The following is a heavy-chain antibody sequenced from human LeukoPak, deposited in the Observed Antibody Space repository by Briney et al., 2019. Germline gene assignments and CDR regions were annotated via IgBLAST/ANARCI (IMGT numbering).Heavy chain of an antibody. J-gene: IGHJ4*02. CDR3: ARESPLVPRGEDY. CDR1: GFTFSDYY. CDR2: ISSSGSTI. Sequence: GGSLRLSCAASGFTFSDYYMSWIRQAPGKGLEWVSYISSSGSTIYYADSVKGRFTISRDNAKNSLFLQMNSLTAEDTAIYYCARESPLVPRGEDYWGQGTLVTVSS. V-gene: IGHV3-11*04. D-gene: IGHD3-10*01.